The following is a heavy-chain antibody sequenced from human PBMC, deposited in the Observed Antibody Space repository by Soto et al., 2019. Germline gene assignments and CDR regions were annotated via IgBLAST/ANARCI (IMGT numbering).Heavy chain of an antibody. CDR3: STSSRNEYHFAMDA. Sequence: PGGSLRLSCAASGLSVRSSDMSWVRQASGKGLEWVSVIYSGGSTHDADSLQGRCTISRDNYKNTVHLQMNSRRVDDTAVYFCSTSSRNEYHFAMDAWGQGTTVTVSS. CDR1: GLSVRSSD. D-gene: IGHD6-6*01. J-gene: IGHJ6*02. CDR2: IYSGGST. V-gene: IGHV3-53*01.